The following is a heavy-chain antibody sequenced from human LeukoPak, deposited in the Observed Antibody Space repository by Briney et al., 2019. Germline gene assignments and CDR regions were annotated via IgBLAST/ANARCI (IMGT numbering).Heavy chain of an antibody. CDR1: GGTFSSYA. V-gene: IGHV1-69*06. Sequence: ASVKVSCKASGGTFSSYAISWVRQAPGQGLGWMGGIIPIFGTANYAQKFQGRVTITADKSTSTAYMELSSLRSEDTAVYYCARQNIVATIQGYYFDYWGQGTLVTVSS. D-gene: IGHD5-12*01. J-gene: IGHJ4*02. CDR3: ARQNIVATIQGYYFDY. CDR2: IIPIFGTA.